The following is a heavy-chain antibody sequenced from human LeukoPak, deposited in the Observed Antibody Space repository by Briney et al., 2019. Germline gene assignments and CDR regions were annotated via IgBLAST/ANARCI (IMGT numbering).Heavy chain of an antibody. CDR1: GGSISSYY. V-gene: IGHV4-59*08. CDR3: ATFFSGSFDY. D-gene: IGHD3-22*01. Sequence: SETLSLTCTVSGGSISSYYWSWIRQPPGKGLEWIGYIYYSGSTNYNPSLKSRVTISVDTSKNQFSLKLSSVTAADPAVYYCATFFSGSFDYWGQGTLVTVSS. CDR2: IYYSGST. J-gene: IGHJ4*02.